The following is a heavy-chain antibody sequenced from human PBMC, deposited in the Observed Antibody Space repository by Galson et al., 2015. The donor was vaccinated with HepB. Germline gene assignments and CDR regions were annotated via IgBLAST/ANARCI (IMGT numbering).Heavy chain of an antibody. Sequence: LSLTCAVSGGSISSSNWWSWVRQPPGKGLEWIGEIYHSGRTNYNPSLNSRVTILLDKSKNQFSLNLTSVTAADTAVYYCARVIAAAGTRQFEYWGQGTLVTVSS. CDR1: GGSISSSNW. V-gene: IGHV4-4*02. D-gene: IGHD6-13*01. J-gene: IGHJ4*02. CDR2: IYHSGRT. CDR3: ARVIAAAGTRQFEY.